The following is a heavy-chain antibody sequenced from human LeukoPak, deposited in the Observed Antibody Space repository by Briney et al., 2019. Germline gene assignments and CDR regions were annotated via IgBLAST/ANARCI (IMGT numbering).Heavy chain of an antibody. J-gene: IGHJ4*02. CDR1: GFTFINAW. CDR2: IKSGGTA. CDR3: TADTPYTGSGEFEY. V-gene: IGHV3-15*01. D-gene: IGHD1-26*01. Sequence: GGSLRLSCAASGFTFINAWMTWVRQAPGKGLDWVGRIKSGGTADYAAPVRGRFTISRDDSKNTLSLQMNSLKTEDTAMYYCTADTPYTGSGEFEYWGQGTLVTVSS.